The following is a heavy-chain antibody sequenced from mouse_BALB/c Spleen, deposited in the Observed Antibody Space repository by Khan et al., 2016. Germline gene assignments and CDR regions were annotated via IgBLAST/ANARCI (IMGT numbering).Heavy chain of an antibody. Sequence: QVQLQQSGAELMKPGASVKLSCKATGYTFSNYWIEWVKQRPGHGLEWIGSILPGSGRTTDIERFKGKATFTSDKSSNTAYMQLSSLTSEDSAVYYCARAWYSLDYWGQGTSVTVSS. V-gene: IGHV1-9*01. CDR2: ILPGSGRT. J-gene: IGHJ4*01. CDR1: GYTFSNYW. CDR3: ARAWYSLDY.